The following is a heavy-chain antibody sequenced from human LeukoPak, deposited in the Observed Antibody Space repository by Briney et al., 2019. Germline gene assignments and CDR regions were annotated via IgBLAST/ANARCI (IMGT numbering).Heavy chain of an antibody. Sequence: PSETLSLTCAVYGGSFSGYYWSWIRQPPGKGLEWIGEINHSGSTNYNPSLKSRVTISVDTSKNQFSLKLSSVTAADTAVYYCARVGYDFRSGYHIDYWGQGTLVTVSS. D-gene: IGHD3-3*01. J-gene: IGHJ4*02. CDR1: GGSFSGYY. CDR3: ARVGYDFRSGYHIDY. V-gene: IGHV4-34*01. CDR2: INHSGST.